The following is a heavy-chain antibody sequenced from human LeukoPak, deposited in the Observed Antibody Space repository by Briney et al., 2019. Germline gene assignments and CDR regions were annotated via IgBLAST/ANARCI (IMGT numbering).Heavy chain of an antibody. CDR2: IRYDGSNK. Sequence: PGGSLRLSCAASGFTFSSYGMHWVCQAPGKGLEWVAFIRYDGSNKYYADSVKGRFTISRDNSKNTLYLQMNSLRAEDTAVYYCAKGPVYYCSGGSCYNSNVDYWGQGTLVTVSS. CDR3: AKGPVYYCSGGSCYNSNVDY. J-gene: IGHJ4*02. D-gene: IGHD2-15*01. V-gene: IGHV3-30*02. CDR1: GFTFSSYG.